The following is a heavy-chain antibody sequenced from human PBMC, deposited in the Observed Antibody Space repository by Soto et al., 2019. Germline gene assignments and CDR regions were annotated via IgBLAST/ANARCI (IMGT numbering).Heavy chain of an antibody. CDR3: ARGWRDSVYYYFSYRDV. CDR2: IYYSGST. CDR1: GGSISSYY. Sequence: QVQLQESGPGLVKPSETLSLTCTVSGGSISSYYWSWIRQPPGKGLEWIGYIYYSGSTNYNPSLKSRVTISVDTSKNQFSLKLSSVTAADTAVYYWARGWRDSVYYYFSYRDVGGKGTTVTVSS. V-gene: IGHV4-59*01. J-gene: IGHJ6*03. D-gene: IGHD2-21*01.